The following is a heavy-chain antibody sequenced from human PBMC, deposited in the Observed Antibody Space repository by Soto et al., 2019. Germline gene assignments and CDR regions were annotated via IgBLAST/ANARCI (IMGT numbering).Heavy chain of an antibody. CDR3: ASIAAAGTYYYYGMDV. V-gene: IGHV3-23*01. J-gene: IGHJ6*02. CDR2: ISGSGGST. CDR1: GFTFSSNA. Sequence: EVQLLESGGGLEQPGGSLRLSCAASGFTFSSNAMSWVRQAPGKGLEWVSAISGSGGSTYYADSVKGRFTIPRDNSKNTLYLQMNSLRAEDTAVYYCASIAAAGTYYYYGMDVWGQGTTVTVSS. D-gene: IGHD6-13*01.